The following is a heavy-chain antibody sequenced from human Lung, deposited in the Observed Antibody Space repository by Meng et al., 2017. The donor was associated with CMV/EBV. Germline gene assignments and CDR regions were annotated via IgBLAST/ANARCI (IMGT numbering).Heavy chain of an antibody. Sequence: XVSXKASGYRFTTYWIGWVRQMPGKGLEWMGVIYPGDSDTRYSPSFQGQVTISADKSINTVYLQWSSLKASDTAIYFCARQDWTYGHRAYYYHYWGQGALVTVSS. D-gene: IGHD1-7*01. CDR3: ARQDWTYGHRAYYYHY. J-gene: IGHJ4*02. CDR1: GYRFTTYW. CDR2: IYPGDSDT. V-gene: IGHV5-51*01.